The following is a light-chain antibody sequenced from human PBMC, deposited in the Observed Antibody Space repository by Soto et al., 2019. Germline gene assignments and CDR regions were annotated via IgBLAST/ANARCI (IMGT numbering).Light chain of an antibody. CDR3: QVWDSSSDPVV. Sequence: SYELTQPPSVSVAPGKTARITCGGNNIGSKSVHWYQQKQGQAPVLVIYYDSDRPSGIPERFSGSNSGNTATLTISRVEAGDEADYYCQVWDSSSDPVVFGGGTQLTVL. J-gene: IGLJ2*01. CDR1: NIGSKS. V-gene: IGLV3-21*04. CDR2: YDS.